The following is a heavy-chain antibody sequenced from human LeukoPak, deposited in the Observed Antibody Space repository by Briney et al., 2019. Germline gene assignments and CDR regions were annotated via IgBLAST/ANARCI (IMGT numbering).Heavy chain of an antibody. J-gene: IGHJ4*02. V-gene: IGHV4-34*01. D-gene: IGHD3-10*01. CDR2: INHSGST. Sequence: SETLSLTCAVYGGSFSGYYWSWIRQPPGKGLEWIGEINHSGSTNYNPSLKSRVTISVDTSKNQFSLKLSSVTAADTAVYYCVRITPYYYGSGSYYYFDYWGQGTLVTVPS. CDR1: GGSFSGYY. CDR3: VRITPYYYGSGSYYYFDY.